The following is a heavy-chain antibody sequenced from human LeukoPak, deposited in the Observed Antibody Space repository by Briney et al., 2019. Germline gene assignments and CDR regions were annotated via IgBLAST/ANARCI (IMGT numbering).Heavy chain of an antibody. J-gene: IGHJ4*02. V-gene: IGHV3-48*01. CDR2: ISSSSSTI. CDR1: GFTFSSYS. CDR3: ARAGSGNYWNTFDY. D-gene: IGHD3-10*01. Sequence: PGGSLRLSCAASGFTFSSYSMKWVRQAPGKGLEWVSYISSSSSTIYYADSVKGRFTISRDNAKNSLYLQTNSLRAEDTAVYYCARAGSGNYWNTFDYWGQGTLVTVSS.